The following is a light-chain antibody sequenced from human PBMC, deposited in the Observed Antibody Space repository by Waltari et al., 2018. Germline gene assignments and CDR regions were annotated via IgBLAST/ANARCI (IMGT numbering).Light chain of an antibody. CDR1: SSEAGGYNY. CDR3: SSYTSSSTLGV. J-gene: IGLJ2*01. Sequence: QSALTQPASVSGSPGQSITIPCTGPSSEAGGYNYVSWYQHHPGKAPKLMIYEVSNRPAGVSNRFPCSKSGNTASLTISGLQAEDEADYYCSSYTSSSTLGVFGGGTKLTVL. CDR2: EVS. V-gene: IGLV2-14*01.